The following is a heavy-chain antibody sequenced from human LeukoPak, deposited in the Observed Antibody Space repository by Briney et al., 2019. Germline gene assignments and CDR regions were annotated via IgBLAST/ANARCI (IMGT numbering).Heavy chain of an antibody. CDR3: AREAIKYCSGGSCYFYYYMDV. CDR2: INHSGST. Sequence: LETLSLTCAVYGGSFSGYYWSWIRQPPGKGLEWIGEINHSGSTNYNPSLKSRVTISVDTSKNQFSLKLSSVTAADTAVYYCAREAIKYCSGGSCYFYYYMDVWGKGTTVTISS. CDR1: GGSFSGYY. J-gene: IGHJ6*03. V-gene: IGHV4-34*01. D-gene: IGHD2-15*01.